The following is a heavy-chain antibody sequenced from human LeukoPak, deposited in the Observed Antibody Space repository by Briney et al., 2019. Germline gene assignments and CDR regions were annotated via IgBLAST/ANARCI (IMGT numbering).Heavy chain of an antibody. CDR1: GFTFSSYA. CDR3: AKLDRQQLVYFDY. Sequence: GSLRLSCAASGFTFSSYAMSWVRQAPGKGLEWVSAISGSGGSTNYADSVKGRFTISRDNSKNTLYLQMNSLRAEDTAVYYCAKLDRQQLVYFDYWGQGTLVTVSS. J-gene: IGHJ4*02. CDR2: ISGSGGST. D-gene: IGHD6-13*01. V-gene: IGHV3-23*01.